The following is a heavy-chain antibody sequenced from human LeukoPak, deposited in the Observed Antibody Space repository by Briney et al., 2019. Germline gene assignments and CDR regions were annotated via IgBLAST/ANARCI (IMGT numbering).Heavy chain of an antibody. V-gene: IGHV4-34*01. Sequence: SETLSLTCGVSDGSLSGSYWTWIRQAPGKGLEWIGDINYSGITNYDPSLKGRVTISVDTSTNQFSLRLTSVTAPDTAVYYCARSSTIFGHFDYWGQGTLVAVSS. CDR3: ARSSTIFGHFDY. J-gene: IGHJ4*02. CDR2: INYSGIT. D-gene: IGHD3-3*01. CDR1: DGSLSGSY.